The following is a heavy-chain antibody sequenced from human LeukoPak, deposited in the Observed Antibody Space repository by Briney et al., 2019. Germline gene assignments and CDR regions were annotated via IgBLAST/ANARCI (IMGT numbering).Heavy chain of an antibody. D-gene: IGHD1-26*01. Sequence: PGGSLRLSCAASGFTFSSYWMSWMRQAPGKGLEWVANIKYDGNEEYYVDSVKGRFTISRDNAKNSLYLQMSSLRADDTAVYYCARETGSGSYLLDYWGQGTLVTVSS. CDR2: IKYDGNEE. V-gene: IGHV3-7*03. CDR3: ARETGSGSYLLDY. CDR1: GFTFSSYW. J-gene: IGHJ4*02.